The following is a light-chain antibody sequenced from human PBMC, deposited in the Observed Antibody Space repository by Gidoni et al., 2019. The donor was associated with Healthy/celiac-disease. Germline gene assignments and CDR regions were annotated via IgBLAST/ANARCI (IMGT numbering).Light chain of an antibody. CDR2: AAS. Sequence: IQMTPPPSSLSASVGDRATITCRASQSISSYLNWYQQKPGKAPTLLIYAASSLQSGVPSRFSGSGSGTDFTLTISSLQPEDFATYYCQQSYSTPLTFGGGTKVEIK. CDR1: QSISSY. J-gene: IGKJ4*01. V-gene: IGKV1-39*01. CDR3: QQSYSTPLT.